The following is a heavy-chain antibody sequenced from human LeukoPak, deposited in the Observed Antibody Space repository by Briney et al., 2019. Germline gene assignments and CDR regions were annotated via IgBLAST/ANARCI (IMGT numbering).Heavy chain of an antibody. CDR1: GGSISSYY. CDR3: ARGALHNWSDEHYYGMDV. J-gene: IGHJ6*02. V-gene: IGHV4-59*12. Sequence: PSETLSLTCTVSGGSISSYYWSWIRQPPGKGLEWIGYIYYSGSTNYNPSLKSRVTISVDTSKNQFSLKLSSVTAADTAVYYCARGALHNWSDEHYYGMDVWGQGTTVTVSS. CDR2: IYYSGST. D-gene: IGHD1-20*01.